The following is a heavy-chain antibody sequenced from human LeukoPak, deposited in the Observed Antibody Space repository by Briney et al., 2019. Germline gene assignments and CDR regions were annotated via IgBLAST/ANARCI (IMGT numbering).Heavy chain of an antibody. CDR3: ARQSYYDNYFDY. CDR2: INSDGSNP. Sequence: GGSLRLSCAASGFTFSGHWIHWVRQAPGKGLVWVSRINSDGSNPNYADSVKGRFTISRDNAKDTLYLQMSSLRAEDTALYYCARQSYYDNYFDYWGQGTLVTVSS. D-gene: IGHD3-22*01. CDR1: GFTFSGHW. J-gene: IGHJ4*02. V-gene: IGHV3-74*01.